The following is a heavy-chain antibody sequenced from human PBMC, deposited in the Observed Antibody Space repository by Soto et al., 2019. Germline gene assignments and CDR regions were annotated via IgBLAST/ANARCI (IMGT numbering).Heavy chain of an antibody. V-gene: IGHV1-18*01. CDR3: AREGPAPYYYYSMDV. CDR1: GYSFTTYG. J-gene: IGHJ6*02. CDR2: ISAYNGNT. Sequence: QVQLVQSGGEVKKPGASVKVSCKTSGYSFTTYGISWVRQAPGQGLEWMGWISAYNGNTNYAQKLQGRVTMTTDTSTSTAYMELRSLRSDDTAVYYCAREGPAPYYYYSMDVWGQGSTCTVSS.